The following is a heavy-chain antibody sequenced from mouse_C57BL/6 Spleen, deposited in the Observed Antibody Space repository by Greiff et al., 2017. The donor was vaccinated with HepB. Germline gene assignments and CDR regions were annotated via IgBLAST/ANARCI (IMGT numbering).Heavy chain of an antibody. CDR3: ARRRGYYSNYEGYWYFDV. CDR2: INPNNGGT. J-gene: IGHJ1*03. Sequence: VQLQQSGPELVKPGASVKISCKASGYTFTDYYMNWVKQSHGKSLEWIGDINPNNGGTSYNQKFKGKATLTVDKSSSTAYMELRSLTSEDSAVYYCARRRGYYSNYEGYWYFDVWGTGTTVTVSS. CDR1: GYTFTDYY. V-gene: IGHV1-26*01. D-gene: IGHD2-5*01.